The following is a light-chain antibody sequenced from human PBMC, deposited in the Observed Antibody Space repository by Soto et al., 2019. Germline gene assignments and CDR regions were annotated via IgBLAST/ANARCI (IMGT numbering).Light chain of an antibody. Sequence: QSVLTQPASVSGSPGQSITICCTGTSXDVGSYNLVSWYQHHPGKAPKFMIYEGTKRPSGLSSRFSGSESGNTASLTISGLQAEDEADYYCQSYESSLSGWVFGGGTQLTVL. V-gene: IGLV2-14*02. CDR3: QSYESSLSGWV. CDR1: SXDVGSYNL. CDR2: EGT. J-gene: IGLJ3*02.